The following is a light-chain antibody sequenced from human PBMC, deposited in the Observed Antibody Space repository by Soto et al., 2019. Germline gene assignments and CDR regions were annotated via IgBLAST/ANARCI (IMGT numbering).Light chain of an antibody. CDR2: SNN. Sequence: QPVLTQPPSASGTPGQRVTISCSGSSSNIGSNTVNWYQQLPGTAPKLLMYSNNRRPSGVPDRFSGSKSGTSASLAISGLQSEDEADYYCAAWDDSLNGWVFGGGTKLTVL. CDR1: SSNIGSNT. V-gene: IGLV1-44*01. CDR3: AAWDDSLNGWV. J-gene: IGLJ3*02.